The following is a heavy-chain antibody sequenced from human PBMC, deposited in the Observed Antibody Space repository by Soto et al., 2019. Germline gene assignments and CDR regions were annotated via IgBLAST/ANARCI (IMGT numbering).Heavy chain of an antibody. Sequence: GASVKVSCKASGYTFTSYGISWVRQAPGQGLEWMGWISAYNGNTNYAQKLQGRVTMTTDTSTSTAYMEMRSLRSDDTAVYYCGNTYYNPSLKSRVTISVDTSKSQFSLRLTSVTAADTAVYYCARVPEVDIVVLPPAPPPEDNYMDVWGKGTTVTVSS. CDR1: GYTFTSYG. D-gene: IGHD2-21*02. CDR3: GNTYYNPSLKSRVTISVDTSKSQFSLRLTSVTAADTAVYYCARVPEVDIVVLPPAPPPEDNYMDV. J-gene: IGHJ6*03. CDR2: ISAYNGNT. V-gene: IGHV1-18*01.